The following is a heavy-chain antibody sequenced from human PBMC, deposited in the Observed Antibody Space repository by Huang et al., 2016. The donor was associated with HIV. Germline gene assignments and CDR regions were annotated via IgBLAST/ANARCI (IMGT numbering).Heavy chain of an antibody. CDR3: ASAQYTSGWTGDYFDY. V-gene: IGHV3-49*05. Sequence: EVQLVESGGGLVKPGRSLRLSCTASGFTFGDYAMCWFRQAPGKGLEWVGLIRSKAYGGTTDDAASVKGRITISRDDSRGIAYLQMNSLKTEDTAVYYCASAQYTSGWTGDYFDYWGQGTLVTVSS. J-gene: IGHJ4*02. CDR2: IRSKAYGGTT. D-gene: IGHD6-19*01. CDR1: GFTFGDYA.